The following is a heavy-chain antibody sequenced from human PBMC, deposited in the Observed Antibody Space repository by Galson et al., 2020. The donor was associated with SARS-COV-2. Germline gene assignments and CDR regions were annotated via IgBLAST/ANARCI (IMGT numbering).Heavy chain of an antibody. CDR1: GGSIRRDY. J-gene: IGHJ5*02. Sequence: ASETLSLTCSVSGGSIRRDYWSWIRQPPGKRLEWIGYIYFSGTTKYNPSLKSRVAISVDTSKNQFSLTLTSVRAADTAVYYCARGGSYVRNWFDPWGQGTLVTVSS. CDR2: IYFSGTT. D-gene: IGHD1-26*01. CDR3: ARGGSYVRNWFDP. V-gene: IGHV4-59*01.